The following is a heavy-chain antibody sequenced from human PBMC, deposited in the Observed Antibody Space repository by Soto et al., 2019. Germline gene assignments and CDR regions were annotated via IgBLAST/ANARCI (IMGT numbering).Heavy chain of an antibody. CDR2: ISYDGSNE. D-gene: IGHD3-22*01. CDR1: GFTFSIYG. CDR3: AKGDPYYYDCSGYYASFQH. J-gene: IGHJ1*01. Sequence: QVQLVESGGGVVQPGRSLRLSCAASGFTFSIYGMHWVRQAPGKGLEWVAVISYDGSNEYYADSVKGRFTISRDNSKNTLYMQMNSLRAEDTAVYYCAKGDPYYYDCSGYYASFQHWGQGTLVTVSS. V-gene: IGHV3-30*18.